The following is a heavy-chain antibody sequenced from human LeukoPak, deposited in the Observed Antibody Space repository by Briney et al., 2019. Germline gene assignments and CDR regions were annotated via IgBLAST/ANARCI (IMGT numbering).Heavy chain of an antibody. CDR2: VSNGGGNTI. CDR1: GFNLSDYY. CDR3: ARDKSNKGHDC. Sequence: GGSLRLSCAASGFNLSDYYMTWIRQAPGKGLEWVSYVSNGGGNTIFYADSVKGRFTVFRDYAKNSLYLQMNSLRAEDTAGYYCARDKSNKGHDCWGQGTLVTVSP. J-gene: IGHJ4*02. V-gene: IGHV3-11*01.